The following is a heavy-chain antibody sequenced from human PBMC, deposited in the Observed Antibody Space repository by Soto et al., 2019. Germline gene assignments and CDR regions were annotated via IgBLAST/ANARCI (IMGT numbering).Heavy chain of an antibody. J-gene: IGHJ6*02. V-gene: IGHV4-31*03. D-gene: IGHD3-22*01. Sequence: SETLSLTCTVSGGSISSGGYYWSWIRQHPGKGLEWIGYIYYSGSTYYNPSLKSRVTISVDTSKNQFSLKLSSVTAADTAVYYCARDYYYDSSGYYRKYYYYGMDVWGQGTTVTVSS. CDR3: ARDYYYDSSGYYRKYYYYGMDV. CDR1: GGSISSGGYY. CDR2: IYYSGST.